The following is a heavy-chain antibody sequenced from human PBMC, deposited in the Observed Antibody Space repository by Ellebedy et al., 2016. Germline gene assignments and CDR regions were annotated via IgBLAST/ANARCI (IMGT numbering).Heavy chain of an antibody. CDR2: ISGSGGST. CDR1: GFTFSSYA. Sequence: GESLKISXAASGFTFSSYAMSWVRQAPGKGLEWVSAISGSGGSTYYADSVKGRFTISRDNSKNTLYLQMNSLRAEDTAVYYCARKGYGYYFDYWGQGTLVTVSS. D-gene: IGHD5-18*01. CDR3: ARKGYGYYFDY. J-gene: IGHJ4*02. V-gene: IGHV3-23*01.